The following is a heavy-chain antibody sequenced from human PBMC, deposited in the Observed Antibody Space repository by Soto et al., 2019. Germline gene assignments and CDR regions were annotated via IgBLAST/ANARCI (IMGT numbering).Heavy chain of an antibody. CDR1: GGSISSGDDY. J-gene: IGHJ5*02. CDR2: IYHSGST. D-gene: IGHD3-10*01. V-gene: IGHV4-4*02. Sequence: PSETLSLTCTVSGGSISSGDDYWSWVRQPPGKGLEWIGEIYHSGSTNSNPSLKSRVTISVDKSKNQFSLKLSSVTAADTAVYYCARDQSYYYGSGSPHRFDPWGQGTLVTVSS. CDR3: ARDQSYYYGSGSPHRFDP.